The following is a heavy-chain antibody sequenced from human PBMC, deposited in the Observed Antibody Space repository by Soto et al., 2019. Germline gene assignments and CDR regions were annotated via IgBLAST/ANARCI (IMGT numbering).Heavy chain of an antibody. CDR2: INPYNGNT. J-gene: IGHJ6*02. Sequence: QVQLVQSGAEVKKPGASVKVSCKASGYTFTTYGISWVRQAPGQGLEWMGWINPYNGNTKYAQKLQGRVTMTTDTSTSTAYMELRSLRSDDTAVYYCARDDDGSDQYYGMDVWGQGTTVTVSS. CDR3: ARDDDGSDQYYGMDV. CDR1: GYTFTTYG. D-gene: IGHD3-10*01. V-gene: IGHV1-18*01.